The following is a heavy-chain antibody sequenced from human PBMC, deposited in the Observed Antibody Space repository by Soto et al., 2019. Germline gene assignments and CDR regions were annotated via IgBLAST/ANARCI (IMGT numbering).Heavy chain of an antibody. J-gene: IGHJ3*02. V-gene: IGHV3-43*01. Sequence: GGSLRLSCAASGFTFDDYTMHWVRQAPGKGLEWVSLITWDGGGTYYADSVKGRFTISRDNSKNSLYLQMNSLRTEDTALYYCAKDDPILDASDIWGQGTMVTLSS. CDR3: AKDDPILDASDI. CDR2: ITWDGGGT. CDR1: GFTFDDYT.